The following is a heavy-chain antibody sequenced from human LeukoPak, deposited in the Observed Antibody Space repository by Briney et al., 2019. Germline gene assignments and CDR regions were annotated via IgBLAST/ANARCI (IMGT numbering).Heavy chain of an antibody. D-gene: IGHD3-3*01. CDR2: INHSGST. Sequence: SETLSLTCAVYGGSFSGYYWSWIRQPPGKGLEWIGEINHSGSTNYNPSLKSRVTMSVDTSKNQFSLKLSSVTAADTAVYYCARGLRRVRLYDFYPPWGQGTTVTVSS. V-gene: IGHV4-34*01. CDR3: ARGLRRVRLYDFYPP. CDR1: GGSFSGYY. J-gene: IGHJ6*02.